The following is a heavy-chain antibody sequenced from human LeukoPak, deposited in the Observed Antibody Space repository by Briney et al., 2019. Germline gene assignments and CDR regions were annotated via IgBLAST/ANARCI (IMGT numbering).Heavy chain of an antibody. CDR1: GFTFSSYE. J-gene: IGHJ4*02. CDR2: ISSSGNSI. Sequence: GGSLRLSCAASGFTFSSYEMIWVRQAPGKGLEWVSYISSSGNSINYADSVKGRFTISRDSAKNSLYLQMNILRAEDTAVYYCARIPRGCHFDYWGQGTLVTVSS. CDR3: ARIPRGCHFDY. V-gene: IGHV3-48*03.